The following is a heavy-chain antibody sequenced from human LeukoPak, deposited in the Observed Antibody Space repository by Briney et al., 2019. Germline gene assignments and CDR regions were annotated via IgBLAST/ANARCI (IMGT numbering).Heavy chain of an antibody. V-gene: IGHV4-59*12. CDR2: IYYSGST. CDR3: ARAGGIVGAKPFDY. CDR1: GGSISSYY. D-gene: IGHD1-26*01. J-gene: IGHJ4*02. Sequence: SETLSLTCTVSGGSISSYYWSWIRQPPGKGLEWIGYIYYSGSTNYNPSLKSRVTISVDTSKNQFSLKLSSVTAADTAVYYCARAGGIVGAKPFDYWGQGTLVTVSS.